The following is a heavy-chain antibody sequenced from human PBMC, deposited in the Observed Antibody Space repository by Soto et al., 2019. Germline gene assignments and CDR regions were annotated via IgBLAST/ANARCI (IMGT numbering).Heavy chain of an antibody. CDR2: IIPIFGTA. Sequence: SVKVSWKASGYTFTGHYIHWVRQAPGQGLDCMGGIIPIFGTANYAQKFQGRVTITADESTSTAYMELSSLRSEDTAVYYCARDRIAAAGTIYAVDIWGQGTMVTVSS. D-gene: IGHD6-13*01. CDR1: GYTFTGHY. J-gene: IGHJ3*02. CDR3: ARDRIAAAGTIYAVDI. V-gene: IGHV1-69*13.